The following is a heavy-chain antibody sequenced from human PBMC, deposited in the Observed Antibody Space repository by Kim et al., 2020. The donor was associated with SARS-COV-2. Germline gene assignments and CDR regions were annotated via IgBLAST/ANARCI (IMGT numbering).Heavy chain of an antibody. Sequence: GGSLRLSCAASGFTFSNAWMSWVRQAPGKGLEWVGRIKSKTDGGTTDYAAPVKGRFTISRDDSKNTLYLQMNSLKTEDTAVYYCTSGYCSSTSCASLLYWGQGTLVTVSS. D-gene: IGHD2-2*03. CDR3: TSGYCSSTSCASLLY. CDR2: IKSKTDGGTT. CDR1: GFTFSNAW. V-gene: IGHV3-15*01. J-gene: IGHJ4*02.